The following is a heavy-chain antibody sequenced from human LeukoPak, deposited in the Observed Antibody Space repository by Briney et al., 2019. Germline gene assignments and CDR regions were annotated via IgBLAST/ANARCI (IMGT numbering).Heavy chain of an antibody. V-gene: IGHV1-18*01. CDR2: ISTYNGNT. CDR3: ARDVSTVGATSSFGY. Sequence: ASVKVSCKASGYTFTSYGITWVRQAPGQGLEWMGWISTYNGNTNYAQKLQGRVTMTTDTSTSTAYMELRSLRSDDTAVYFCARDVSTVGATSSFGYWGQGTLVTVSS. D-gene: IGHD1-26*01. CDR1: GYTFTSYG. J-gene: IGHJ4*02.